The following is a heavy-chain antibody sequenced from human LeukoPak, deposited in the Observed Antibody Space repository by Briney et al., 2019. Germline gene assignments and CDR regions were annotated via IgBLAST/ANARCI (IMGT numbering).Heavy chain of an antibody. J-gene: IGHJ4*02. D-gene: IGHD3-3*01. CDR3: ARDWDFTITIFGVVPYDY. V-gene: IGHV1-18*01. CDR1: GGTFSGYA. Sequence: ASVKVSCKASGGTFSGYAISWVRQAPGQGLEWMGWISAYNGNTNYAQKLQGRVTMTTDTSTSTAYMELRSLRSDDTAVYYCARDWDFTITIFGVVPYDYWGQGTLVTVSS. CDR2: ISAYNGNT.